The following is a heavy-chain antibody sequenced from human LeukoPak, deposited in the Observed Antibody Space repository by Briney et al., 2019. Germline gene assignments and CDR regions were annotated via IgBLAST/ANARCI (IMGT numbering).Heavy chain of an antibody. CDR1: GYTFTSYG. J-gene: IGHJ6*02. CDR2: ISAYNGNT. CDR3: ARGLSYYDYVWGSYRPAYYGMDV. V-gene: IGHV1-18*01. Sequence: ASVKVSCKASGYTFTSYGIRWVRQAPGQGLEWMGWISAYNGNTNYAQKLQGRVTMTTDTSTSTAYMELRSLRSDDTAVYYCARGLSYYDYVWGSYRPAYYGMDVWGQGTTVTVSS. D-gene: IGHD3-16*02.